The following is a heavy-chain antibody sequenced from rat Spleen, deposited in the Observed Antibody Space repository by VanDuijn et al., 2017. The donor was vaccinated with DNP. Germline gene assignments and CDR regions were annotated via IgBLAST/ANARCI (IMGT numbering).Heavy chain of an antibody. D-gene: IGHD1-2*01. CDR3: ASWAPIAPLSTSNY. CDR2: IGSPAYAP. V-gene: IGHV5-22*01. CDR1: GFTFSAYY. J-gene: IGHJ2*01. Sequence: EVQLVESGGGLVQPGRYLKLSCAASGFTFSAYYMPSVRQAPAKGLEWVAYIGSPAYAPYYADSVKGRFTISRDNEENTVYLQMSSLRSEDTATYYCASWAPIAPLSTSNYWGQGVMVTVSS.